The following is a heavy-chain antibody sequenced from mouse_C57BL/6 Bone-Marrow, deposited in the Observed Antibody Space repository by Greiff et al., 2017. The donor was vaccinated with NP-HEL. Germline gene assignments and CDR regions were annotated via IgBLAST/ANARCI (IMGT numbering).Heavy chain of an antibody. V-gene: IGHV2-2*01. CDR2: IWSGGST. D-gene: IGHD1-1*01. CDR3: AGLITRFAY. J-gene: IGHJ3*01. CDR1: GFSLTSYG. Sequence: VKLVESGPGLVQPSQSLSITCTVSGFSLTSYGVHWVRQSPGKGLEWLGVIWSGGSTDYNAAFISRLSISKDNSKSQVFFKMNSLQADDTAIYYCAGLITRFAYWGQGTLVTVSA.